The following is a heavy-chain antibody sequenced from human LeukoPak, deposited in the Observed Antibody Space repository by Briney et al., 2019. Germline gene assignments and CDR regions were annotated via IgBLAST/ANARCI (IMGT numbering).Heavy chain of an antibody. CDR2: INPNSGGT. CDR3: ARDRDLWFGNWFDP. CDR1: GYTFTGYY. Sequence: ASVKVSYKASGYTFTGYYMHWVRQAPGQGLEWMGWINPNSGGTNYAQKFQGRVTMTRDTSISTAYMELSRLRSDDTAVYYCARDRDLWFGNWFDPWGQGTLVTVSS. V-gene: IGHV1-2*02. J-gene: IGHJ5*02. D-gene: IGHD3-10*01.